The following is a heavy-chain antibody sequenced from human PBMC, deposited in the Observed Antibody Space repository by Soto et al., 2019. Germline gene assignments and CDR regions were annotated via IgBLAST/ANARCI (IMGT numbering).Heavy chain of an antibody. CDR2: IIPNSGGT. V-gene: IGHV1-2*02. D-gene: IGHD3-10*01. CDR1: GYNFREYN. CDR3: ARQLRASASYDGMDV. J-gene: IGHJ6*02. Sequence: QVQLLQSGAEVKKPGASVKVSCKASGYNFREYNMHWVRQAPGQGPEWMGWIIPNSGGTEYAQRFKGRVTMTRDTSKNMVYMELSSLTSDDAAVYYCARQLRASASYDGMDVWGQGTPVAVS.